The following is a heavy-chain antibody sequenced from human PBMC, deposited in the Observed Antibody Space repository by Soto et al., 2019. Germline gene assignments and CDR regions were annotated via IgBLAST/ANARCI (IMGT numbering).Heavy chain of an antibody. V-gene: IGHV1-69*01. J-gene: IGHJ4*02. D-gene: IGHD1-26*01. CDR2: IIPIFGTA. CDR3: AREQVGTDFDY. Sequence: SVKLSCNASGGTFSSYAISWVRQAPGQGLEWMGGIIPIFGTANYAQKFQGRVTITADESTSTAYMELSSLRSEDTAVYYCAREQVGTDFDYWGQGTLVTVSS. CDR1: GGTFSSYA.